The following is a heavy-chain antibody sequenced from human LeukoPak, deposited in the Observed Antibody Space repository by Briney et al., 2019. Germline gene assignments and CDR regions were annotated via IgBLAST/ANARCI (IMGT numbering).Heavy chain of an antibody. D-gene: IGHD3-22*01. CDR1: GFTFSDYY. Sequence: GGSLRLSCAASGFTFSDYYMSWIRQAPGKGLEWVSYISSSGSTIYYADSVKGRFTISRDNAKNSLYLQMNSLRAEDTAVYYCARDRRYYESSGYSYYYYGMDVWGQGTTVTVSS. CDR2: ISSSGSTI. V-gene: IGHV3-11*01. CDR3: ARDRRYYESSGYSYYYYGMDV. J-gene: IGHJ6*02.